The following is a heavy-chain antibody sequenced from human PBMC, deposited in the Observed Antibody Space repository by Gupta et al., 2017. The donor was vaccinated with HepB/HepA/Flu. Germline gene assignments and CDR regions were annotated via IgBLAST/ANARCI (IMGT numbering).Heavy chain of an antibody. Sequence: QVDLVQYGAEAVRPGASVNVSCTTSGYSFTSYYVHWVRQAPGQGLEWMGWIHTGTGGAIFAPKFQGRVTLTSDSSITTAYMELSRLTSDDTATYFCVRIEGVIGTFWGQGTLVTVSS. D-gene: IGHD1-7*01. J-gene: IGHJ4*02. CDR3: VRIEGVIGTF. V-gene: IGHV1-2*02. CDR2: IHTGTGGA. CDR1: GYSFTSYY.